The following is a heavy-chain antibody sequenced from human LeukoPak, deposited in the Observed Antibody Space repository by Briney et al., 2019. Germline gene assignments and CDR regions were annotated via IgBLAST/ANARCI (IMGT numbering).Heavy chain of an antibody. Sequence: ASVKVSSEASGYTFTSNGISWVRQAPGKGLEWMGWISANSGNTKYAQKMQGRVTMTTETSSSTAYMELRNLRSDDTAVYYCARDKKYRFDYWGQGNLVTVSS. CDR3: ARDKKYRFDY. CDR1: GYTFTSNG. CDR2: ISANSGNT. D-gene: IGHD2-2*02. V-gene: IGHV1-18*01. J-gene: IGHJ4*02.